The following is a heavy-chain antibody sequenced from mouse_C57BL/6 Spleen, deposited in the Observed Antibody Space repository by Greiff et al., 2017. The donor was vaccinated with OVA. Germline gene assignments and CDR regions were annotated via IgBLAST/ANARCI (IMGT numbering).Heavy chain of an antibody. Sequence: QVHVKQSGPELVKPGASVKISCKASGYAFSSSWMNWVKQRPGKGLEWIGRIYPGDGDTNYNGKFKGKATLTADKSSSTAYMQLSSLTSEDSAVYFCARMEGLGRYFDYWGQGTTLTVSS. V-gene: IGHV1-82*01. CDR1: GYAFSSSW. J-gene: IGHJ2*01. CDR2: IYPGDGDT. D-gene: IGHD3-3*01. CDR3: ARMEGLGRYFDY.